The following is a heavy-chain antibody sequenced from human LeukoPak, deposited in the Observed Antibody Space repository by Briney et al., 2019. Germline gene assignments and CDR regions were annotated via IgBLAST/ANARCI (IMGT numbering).Heavy chain of an antibody. J-gene: IGHJ4*02. D-gene: IGHD3-3*01. CDR2: IFSGGGT. CDR3: ARDLDGPENY. Sequence: GGSLRLSCAVSGVTFTSTDMSWVRQAPGKGLEWVSVIFSGGGTYYRGSMEGRFTISRDNSKNTLYLQMNSLRADDTAVYYCARDLDGPENYWGQGTLVTVSS. CDR1: GVTFTSTD. V-gene: IGHV3-53*01.